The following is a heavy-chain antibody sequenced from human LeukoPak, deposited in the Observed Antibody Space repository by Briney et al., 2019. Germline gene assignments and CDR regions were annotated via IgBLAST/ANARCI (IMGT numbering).Heavy chain of an antibody. D-gene: IGHD4-17*01. Sequence: GGSLRLSCAASGFPFSNSWMLWARQAPGKGLEWVGRIKSNTDGGTTDDAAPVKGRFTISRDDSIDILNLQMTNLKTEDTAVYFCTTDPTYALYDHYYGLDVWGQGTTVTVSS. CDR3: TTDPTYALYDHYYGLDV. CDR2: IKSNTDGGTT. V-gene: IGHV3-15*01. J-gene: IGHJ6*02. CDR1: GFPFSNSW.